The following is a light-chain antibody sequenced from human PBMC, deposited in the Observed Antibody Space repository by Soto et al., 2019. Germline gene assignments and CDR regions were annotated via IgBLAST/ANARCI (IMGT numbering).Light chain of an antibody. CDR1: QSVSSSY. Sequence: EIVLTQSPSILSLSPWERATLSCRASQSVSSSYLAWYQQKPGQAPRLLIYGASSRATGIPDRFSGSGSGTDFTLTISRLEPEDLAVYYCQRYGGSPLYTFGQGTKLEIK. CDR3: QRYGGSPLYT. CDR2: GAS. J-gene: IGKJ2*01. V-gene: IGKV3-20*01.